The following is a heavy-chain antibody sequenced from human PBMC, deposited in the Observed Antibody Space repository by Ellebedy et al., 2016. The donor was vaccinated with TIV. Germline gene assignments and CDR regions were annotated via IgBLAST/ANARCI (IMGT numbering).Heavy chain of an antibody. CDR1: GGTLSSYA. CDR2: IIPMFGTG. D-gene: IGHD3-22*01. CDR3: ARGGITMIVDGGGY. J-gene: IGHJ4*02. V-gene: IGHV1-69*13. Sequence: SVKVSXKASGGTLSSYAISWVRQAPGRGLEWMGGIIPMFGTGNYAQKFQGRVTITADESTSTAYMELSSPRSEDTDVYYCARGGITMIVDGGGYWGQGTLVTVSS.